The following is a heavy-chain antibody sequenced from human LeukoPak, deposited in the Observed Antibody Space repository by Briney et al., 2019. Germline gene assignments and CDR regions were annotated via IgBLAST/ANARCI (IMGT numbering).Heavy chain of an antibody. CDR2: IYYSGST. J-gene: IGHJ5*02. CDR3: ARPRNHIVGASNWFDP. D-gene: IGHD1-26*01. Sequence: SETLSLTCTVSGGSISSSSYYWGWIRQPPGKGLEWIGSIYYSGSTYYNPSLKSRVTISVDTSKNQFSLKLSSVTAADTAVYYCARPRNHIVGASNWFDPWGQGTLVTVSS. V-gene: IGHV4-39*01. CDR1: GGSISSSSYY.